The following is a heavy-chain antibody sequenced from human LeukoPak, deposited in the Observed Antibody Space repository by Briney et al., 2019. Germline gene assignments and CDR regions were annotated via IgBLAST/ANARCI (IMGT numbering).Heavy chain of an antibody. CDR2: IIPIFGTA. CDR1: GGTFSSYA. Sequence: ASVKVSCKASGGTFSSYAISWVRQAPGQGLEWMGGIIPIFGTANYAQKFQGRVTITADESTSTAYMELSSLRSEDTAVYYCAIRGYSYGQKPPDYYYGMDVWGQGTTVTVSS. J-gene: IGHJ6*02. D-gene: IGHD5-18*01. V-gene: IGHV1-69*13. CDR3: AIRGYSYGQKPPDYYYGMDV.